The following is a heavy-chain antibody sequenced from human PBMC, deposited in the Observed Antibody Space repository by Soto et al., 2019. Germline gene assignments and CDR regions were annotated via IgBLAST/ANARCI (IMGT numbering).Heavy chain of an antibody. CDR3: ARGFYASGSYYIDY. J-gene: IGHJ4*02. CDR2: ISPYNGNT. D-gene: IGHD3-10*01. V-gene: IGHV1-18*01. Sequence: ASVKVSCKASGYTFSSPYINWVRQAPGQGLEWMGWISPYNGNTEYAQGLQGRVTMTRDTSTRTAFMELRSLRSDDTAVYYCARGFYASGSYYIDYWGQGTLVTVSS. CDR1: GYTFSSPY.